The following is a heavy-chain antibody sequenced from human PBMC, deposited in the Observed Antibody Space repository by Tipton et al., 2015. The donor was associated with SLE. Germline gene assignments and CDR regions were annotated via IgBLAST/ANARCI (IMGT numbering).Heavy chain of an antibody. V-gene: IGHV3-9*01. CDR1: GFTLDAYG. J-gene: IGHJ4*02. Sequence: SLRLSCAASGFTLDAYGMHWVRQVPGKGLEWVSGILWKTGDRGYTDSVRGRFTISRDTAKNSLYLQMNSLRPEDTALYYCVRDRGVVTAALGYWGQGPQVTVSS. D-gene: IGHD2-15*01. CDR3: VRDRGVVTAALGY. CDR2: ILWKTGDR.